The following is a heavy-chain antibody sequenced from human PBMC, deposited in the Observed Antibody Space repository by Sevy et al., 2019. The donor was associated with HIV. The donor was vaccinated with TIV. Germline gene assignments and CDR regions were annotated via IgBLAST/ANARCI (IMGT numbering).Heavy chain of an antibody. Sequence: SETLSLTCTVSGGSISSGDYYWSWIRQPPGKGLEWIGYIYYSGSTYYNPSLKSRVTISVDTSKNQFSLKLSSVTAADTAVYYCARAAGQIQLWPDAFDIWGQGTMVTVSS. CDR1: GGSISSGDYY. V-gene: IGHV4-30-4*01. J-gene: IGHJ3*02. CDR2: IYYSGST. D-gene: IGHD5-18*01. CDR3: ARAAGQIQLWPDAFDI.